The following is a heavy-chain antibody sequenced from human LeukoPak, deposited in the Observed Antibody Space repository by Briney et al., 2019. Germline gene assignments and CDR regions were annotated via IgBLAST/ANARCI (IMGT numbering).Heavy chain of an antibody. V-gene: IGHV1-2*06. CDR3: ARSSSSWYYFDY. CDR2: INPNSGGT. J-gene: IGHJ4*02. D-gene: IGHD6-13*01. CDR1: GYTFTGYY. Sequence: GASVKVSCXASGYTFTGYYMHCVRQAPGQGLEWMGRINPNSGGTNYAQKFQGRVTMTRDTSISTAYMELSRLRSDDTAVYYCARSSSSWYYFDYWGQGTLVTVSS.